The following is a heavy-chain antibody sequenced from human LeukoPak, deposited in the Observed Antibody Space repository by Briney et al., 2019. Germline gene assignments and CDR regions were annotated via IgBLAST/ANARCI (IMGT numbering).Heavy chain of an antibody. D-gene: IGHD6-13*01. V-gene: IGHV3-7*03. CDR2: IKGDGSVK. Sequence: GGSLRLSCAASGFTVSSNYMSWVRQAPGKGLEWVANIKGDGSVKHYVDSVKGRFTISRDNAKNSVYLQMNTVRAEDTAVYYCATSAAAPGNQWGQGTLVTVSS. CDR1: GFTVSSNY. J-gene: IGHJ4*02. CDR3: ATSAAAPGNQ.